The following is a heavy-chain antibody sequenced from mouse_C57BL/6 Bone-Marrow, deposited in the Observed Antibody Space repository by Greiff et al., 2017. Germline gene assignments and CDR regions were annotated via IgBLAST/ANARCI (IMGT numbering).Heavy chain of an antibody. D-gene: IGHD2-2*01. V-gene: IGHV14-4*01. CDR1: GFNIKDDY. CDR3: TSLLCLSY. J-gene: IGHJ3*01. Sequence: EVQLQQSGAELVRPGASVKLSCTASGFNIKDDYMHWVKQRPEQGLEWIGWIDPENGDTESASKFQGKATITADTSSNTAYLQLSSLTSEDTAVXYCTSLLCLSYWGQGTLVTVSA. CDR2: IDPENGDT.